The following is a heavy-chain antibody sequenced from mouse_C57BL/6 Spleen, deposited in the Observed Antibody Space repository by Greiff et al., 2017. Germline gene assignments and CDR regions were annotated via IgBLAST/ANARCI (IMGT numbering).Heavy chain of an antibody. Sequence: QVQLQQSGAELVKPGASVKLSCKASGYTFTSYWLHWVKQRPGQGLEWIGMIHPNSGSTNYNEKFKSKATLTVNKSTSTAYMQLSSLTSEDSAVYCCARDYYGSSSYYFDYWGQGTTLTVSS. CDR3: ARDYYGSSSYYFDY. CDR2: IHPNSGST. J-gene: IGHJ2*01. D-gene: IGHD1-1*01. CDR1: GYTFTSYW. V-gene: IGHV1-64*01.